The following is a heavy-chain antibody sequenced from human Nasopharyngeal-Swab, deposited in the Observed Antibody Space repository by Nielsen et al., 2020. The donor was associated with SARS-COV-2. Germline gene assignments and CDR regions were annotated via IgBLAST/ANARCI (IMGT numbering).Heavy chain of an antibody. Sequence: GESLKISCAASGFTFSSYGMHWVRQAPGKGLEWVAVISYDGSNKYYADSVKGRFTISRDNSKNTLYLQMNSLRAEDTAVYYCAKEGGVGQQLVRYFDYWGQGTRVTVSS. D-gene: IGHD6-13*01. CDR2: ISYDGSNK. V-gene: IGHV3-30*18. J-gene: IGHJ4*02. CDR3: AKEGGVGQQLVRYFDY. CDR1: GFTFSSYG.